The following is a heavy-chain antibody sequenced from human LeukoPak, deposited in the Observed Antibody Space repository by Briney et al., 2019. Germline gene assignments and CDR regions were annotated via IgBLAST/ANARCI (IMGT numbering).Heavy chain of an antibody. V-gene: IGHV4-31*03. J-gene: IGHJ4*02. CDR2: IYYTGGT. CDR1: GGSISSGGYY. D-gene: IGHD3-22*01. Sequence: PSETLSLTCTVSGGSISSGGYYWNWIRQHPGKGLEWIGNIYYTGGTYYNPSLESRVTMSVDTSKNQFSLKLSSVTAADTAVYSCARGLYDSSAYYHFDYWGRGTLVTVSS. CDR3: ARGLYDSSAYYHFDY.